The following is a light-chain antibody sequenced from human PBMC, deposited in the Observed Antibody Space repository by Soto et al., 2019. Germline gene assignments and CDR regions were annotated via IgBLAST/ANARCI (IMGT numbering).Light chain of an antibody. Sequence: EIVMTQSPSTLSVSPGETVTLSCRASQSVNSNLAWYQQKPGQAPRLLIYHASTRATSIPARFSGSGSGTEFTLTISSLQSEDFAVYYCQQYGSSPLTFGGGTKVDIK. J-gene: IGKJ4*01. CDR2: HAS. CDR3: QQYGSSPLT. CDR1: QSVNSN. V-gene: IGKV3-15*01.